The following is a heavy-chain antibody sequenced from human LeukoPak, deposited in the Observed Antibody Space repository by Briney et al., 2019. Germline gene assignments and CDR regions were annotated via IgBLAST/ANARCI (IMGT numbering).Heavy chain of an antibody. CDR3: ASTSRKSSGNDY. D-gene: IGHD3-22*01. Sequence: PSETLSLTCTVSGGSISTYYWSWVRQPPGKGLEWIGYIYYSRGTNYNPSLKSRVTISVDTSKNQFSLKLSSVTAADTAVYYCASTSRKSSGNDYWGQGTLVTVSS. CDR2: IYYSRGT. V-gene: IGHV4-59*01. CDR1: GGSISTYY. J-gene: IGHJ4*02.